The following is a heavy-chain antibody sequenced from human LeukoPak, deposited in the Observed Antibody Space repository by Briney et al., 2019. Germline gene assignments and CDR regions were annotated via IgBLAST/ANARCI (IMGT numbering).Heavy chain of an antibody. D-gene: IGHD2/OR15-2a*01. V-gene: IGHV3-15*01. CDR3: TTFYHEYSPY. Sequence: AGGSLRLSCAASGFSFMNAWMIWVRQAPGKGLEWVGRIKSNADGGTPDYAAPARGRFNISRDDSKNTLYLQMNSLKTEDTAVYYCTTFYHEYSPYWGRGTLVTVSS. J-gene: IGHJ4*02. CDR1: GFSFMNAW. CDR2: IKSNADGGTP.